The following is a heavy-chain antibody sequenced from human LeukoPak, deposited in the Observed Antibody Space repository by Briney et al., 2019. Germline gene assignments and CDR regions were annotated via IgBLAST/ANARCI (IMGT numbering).Heavy chain of an antibody. CDR1: GGSFSGYY. Sequence: SETLSLTCAVYGGSFSGYYWSWIRQPPGKGLEWIGEINHSGSTNYNPSLKSRVTISVDTSKNQFSLKLSSVTAADTAVYYCARAGPLLSWFDPWGQGTLVTVSS. CDR2: INHSGST. D-gene: IGHD2-21*02. V-gene: IGHV4-34*01. CDR3: ARAGPLLSWFDP. J-gene: IGHJ5*02.